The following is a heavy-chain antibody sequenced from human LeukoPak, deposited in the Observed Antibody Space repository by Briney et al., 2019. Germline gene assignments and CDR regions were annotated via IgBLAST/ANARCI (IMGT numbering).Heavy chain of an antibody. CDR1: GGSISSSSYY. CDR3: ARETPSGPSYYYYMDV. V-gene: IGHV4-39*07. CDR2: ISYSGST. J-gene: IGHJ6*03. D-gene: IGHD2-15*01. Sequence: SETLSLTCTVSGGSISSSSYYWGWIRQPPGKGLEWIGSISYSGSTYYNPSLKSRVTISVDTSKNQFSLKLSSVTAADTAVYYCARETPSGPSYYYYMDVWGKGTTVTVSS.